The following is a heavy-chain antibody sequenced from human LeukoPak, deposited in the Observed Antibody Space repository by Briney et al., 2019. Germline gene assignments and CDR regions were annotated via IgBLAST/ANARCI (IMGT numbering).Heavy chain of an antibody. J-gene: IGHJ6*03. V-gene: IGHV1-69*04. Sequence: SVKVSCKASGGTFSSYAISWVRQAPGQGLEWMGRIIPILGIANYAQKFQGRVTITADKSTSTAYMELSSLRSEDTAVYYCARATTYYYYYMDVWGKGTTVTVSS. CDR1: GGTFSSYA. D-gene: IGHD5-24*01. CDR3: ARATTYYYYYMDV. CDR2: IIPILGIA.